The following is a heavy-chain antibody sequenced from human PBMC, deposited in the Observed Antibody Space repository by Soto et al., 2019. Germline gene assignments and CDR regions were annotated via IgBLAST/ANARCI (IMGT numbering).Heavy chain of an antibody. CDR1: GGYFSGYY. CDR2: IHHSGST. CDR3: AREGVYCSSTSCYHYYYYGMDV. J-gene: IGHJ6*02. D-gene: IGHD2-2*01. Sequence: QVQLQQWGAGLLKPSETLSLTCAVYGGYFSGYYWSWIRQPPGKGLEWIGEIHHSGSTNYNPSLKSRVTISVDTSKNQFSLKMSSVTAADTAVYYCAREGVYCSSTSCYHYYYYGMDVWGQGTTVTVSS. V-gene: IGHV4-34*01.